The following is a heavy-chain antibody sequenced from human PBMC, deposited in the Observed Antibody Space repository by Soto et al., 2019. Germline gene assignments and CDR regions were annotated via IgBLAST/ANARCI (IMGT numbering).Heavy chain of an antibody. J-gene: IGHJ4*02. CDR3: AKAVGQYLYFFNN. V-gene: IGHV3-23*01. Sequence: GGSLRLSCAFSGLTFSSYAASWVRQAPGKGLEWVSGVDTSGHNTYYADSVKGRFTISRDNSNNTLFLQMNNLRAEDTAVYYCAKAVGQYLYFFNNWGQGIPVTVSS. CDR2: VDTSGHNT. D-gene: IGHD3-3*02. CDR1: GLTFSSYA.